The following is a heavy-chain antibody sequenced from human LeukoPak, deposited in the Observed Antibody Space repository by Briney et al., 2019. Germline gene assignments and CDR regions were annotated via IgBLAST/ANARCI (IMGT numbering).Heavy chain of an antibody. V-gene: IGHV3-20*04. CDR3: ARGEWDLRD. D-gene: IGHD1-26*01. CDR2: INWNGGST. CDR1: GFMFADHG. J-gene: IGHJ4*02. Sequence: GGSLRLSCAASGFMFADHGMTWVRQVPGKGLEWVSGINWNGGSTGYVDSVKGRFTISRDNAKNVLFLQMNNLRAEDTALYYCARGEWDLRDWGQGTLVIVSS.